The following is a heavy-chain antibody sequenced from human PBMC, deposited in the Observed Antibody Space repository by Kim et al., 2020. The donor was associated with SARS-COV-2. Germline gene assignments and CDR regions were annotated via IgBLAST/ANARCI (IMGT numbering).Heavy chain of an antibody. V-gene: IGHV3-23*01. CDR3: AKGIGYYGSGSYGGMDV. J-gene: IGHJ6*02. D-gene: IGHD3-10*01. CDR2: ISGSGGST. CDR1: GFTFSSYA. Sequence: GGSLRLSCAASGFTFSSYAMSWVRQAPGKGLEWVSAISGSGGSTYYADSVKGRFTISRDNSKNTLYLQMNSLRAEDTAVYYCAKGIGYYGSGSYGGMDVWGQGTTVTVSS.